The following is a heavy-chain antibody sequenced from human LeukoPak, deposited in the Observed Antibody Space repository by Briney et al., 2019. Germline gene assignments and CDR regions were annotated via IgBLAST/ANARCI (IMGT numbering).Heavy chain of an antibody. CDR3: VRVFEVMGSGWYGDAFDM. CDR2: VSPEGDNT. V-gene: IGHV3-74*01. CDR1: GFSLASCW. J-gene: IGHJ3*02. D-gene: IGHD6-19*01. Sequence: GGSLSLSCTASGFSLASCWLHWVRQVPAEGLQWFSRVSPEGDNTYEDSVKGRFTISRDIGGNGVYLQMKNVRVEDTGRYFCVRVFEVMGSGWYGDAFDMWGQGTMVTVSA.